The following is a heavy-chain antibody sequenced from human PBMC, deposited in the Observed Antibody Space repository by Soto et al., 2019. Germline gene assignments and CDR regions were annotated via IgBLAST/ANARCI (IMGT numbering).Heavy chain of an antibody. CDR3: ARGGSGYVWFNEF. CDR2: IIPVFSTA. J-gene: IGHJ4*02. V-gene: IGHV1-69*01. D-gene: IGHD3-22*01. CDR1: GGLFSSYA. Sequence: QEQLVQSGAEVKKPGSSVKVSCKASGGLFSSYAISWVRQAPGQGLEWMGGIIPVFSTAYYAQKFPGRVTFTADESTNTAYMELSSLRSEDTSIYYCARGGSGYVWFNEFWGQGSLVTVSS.